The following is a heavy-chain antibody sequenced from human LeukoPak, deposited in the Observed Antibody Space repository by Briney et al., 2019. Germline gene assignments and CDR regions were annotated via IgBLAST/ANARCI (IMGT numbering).Heavy chain of an antibody. Sequence: ASVKVSCKASGYTFTGYYMHWVRQAPGQGLEWMGWINPNGGGTNYAQNFQGRVTMTTDTSISTAYMELRGLRSDDTAVYYCARGTGVVTDAFNIWGQGTMVTGSS. CDR2: INPNGGGT. V-gene: IGHV1-2*02. CDR3: ARGTGVVTDAFNI. J-gene: IGHJ3*02. CDR1: GYTFTGYY. D-gene: IGHD2-21*02.